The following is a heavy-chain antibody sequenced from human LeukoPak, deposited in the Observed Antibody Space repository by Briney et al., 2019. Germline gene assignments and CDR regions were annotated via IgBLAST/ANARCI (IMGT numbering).Heavy chain of an antibody. CDR1: GFTFSSYA. CDR2: ISGSGGST. CDR3: AKVATLLRFLESYYIDV. Sequence: PGGSLRLSCAASGFTFSSYAMSWVRQAPGKGLEWVSAISGSGGSTYYADSVKGRFTISRDNSKNTLYLQMNSLRAEDTAVYYCAKVATLLRFLESYYIDVWGKGTTVTVSS. D-gene: IGHD3-3*01. V-gene: IGHV3-23*01. J-gene: IGHJ6*03.